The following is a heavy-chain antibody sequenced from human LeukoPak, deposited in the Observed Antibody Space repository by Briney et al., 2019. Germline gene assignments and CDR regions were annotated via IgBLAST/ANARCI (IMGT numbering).Heavy chain of an antibody. CDR1: GFTFSSYA. CDR3: AKGIVSAFDI. D-gene: IGHD2-15*01. J-gene: IGHJ3*02. V-gene: IGHV3-30*18. CDR2: ISYDGSNK. Sequence: GGSLRLSCAASGFTFSSYAMSWVRQAPGKGLEWVAVISYDGSNKYYADSVKGRFTISRDNSKNTLYLQMNSLRAEDTAVYYCAKGIVSAFDIWGQGTMVTVSS.